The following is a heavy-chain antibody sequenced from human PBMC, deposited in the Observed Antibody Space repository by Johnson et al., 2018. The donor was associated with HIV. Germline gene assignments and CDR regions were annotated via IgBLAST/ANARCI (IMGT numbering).Heavy chain of an antibody. J-gene: IGHJ3*02. CDR3: ARGFSSGYNDAFDI. CDR2: THWNGGST. D-gene: IGHD3-22*01. Sequence: VQLVESGGGVVRPGGSLRLSCAASGFTFDDYGMSWVRPAPGKGLEWVSGTHWNGGSTGYADSVKGRFTISRDNAKNSLYLQMNSLRVEDTALYYCARGFSSGYNDAFDIWGQGTVVTVSS. CDR1: GFTFDDYG. V-gene: IGHV3-20*04.